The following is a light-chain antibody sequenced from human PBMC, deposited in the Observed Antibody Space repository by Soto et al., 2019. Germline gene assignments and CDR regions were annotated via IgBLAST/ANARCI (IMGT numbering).Light chain of an antibody. CDR3: QQYGRT. J-gene: IGKJ1*01. V-gene: IGKV3-20*01. CDR2: GAS. Sequence: EIVLTQSPGTLSLSPGERATLSCRASQSVSSIYLAWYQQKPGQAPRLLIYGASSRATAIPDRFSGSGSGTDFTVTISRLGPEDFAVYYFQQYGRTFGQGTKVEIK. CDR1: QSVSSIY.